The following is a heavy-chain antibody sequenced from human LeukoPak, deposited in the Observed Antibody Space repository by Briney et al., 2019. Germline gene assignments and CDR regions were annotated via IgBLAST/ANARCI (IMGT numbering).Heavy chain of an antibody. CDR2: IYHSGST. V-gene: IGHV4-38-2*02. CDR1: GYSISSGYY. D-gene: IGHD3-3*01. J-gene: IGHJ6*03. Sequence: SETPSLTCTVSGYSISSGYYWGWIRQPPGKGLEWIGSIYHSGSTYYNPSLKSRVTISVDTSKNQFSLKLSSVTAADTAVYYCARVSRYYDFWSGYYPHYYYYYMDVWGKGTTVTVSS. CDR3: ARVSRYYDFWSGYYPHYYYYYMDV.